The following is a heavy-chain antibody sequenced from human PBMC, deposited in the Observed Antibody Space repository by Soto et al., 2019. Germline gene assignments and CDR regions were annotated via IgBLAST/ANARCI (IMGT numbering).Heavy chain of an antibody. CDR3: ARVSDYGDYENPFDY. V-gene: IGHV1-69*13. Sequence: SVKVTCKDSGGTYSSNASSWVRQAPGQGLEWMGGIIPIFGTANYAQKFQGRVTITADESTSTAYMELSSLRSEDTAVYYCARVSDYGDYENPFDYWGQGTLVTVSS. J-gene: IGHJ4*02. CDR2: IIPIFGTA. D-gene: IGHD4-17*01. CDR1: GGTYSSNA.